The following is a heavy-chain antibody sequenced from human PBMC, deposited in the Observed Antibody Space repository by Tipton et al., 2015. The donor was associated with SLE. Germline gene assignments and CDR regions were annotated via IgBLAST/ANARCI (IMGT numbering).Heavy chain of an antibody. CDR2: IYYSGST. Sequence: LRLSCTVSGGSISSSSYYWGWIRQPPGKGLEWIGSIYYSGSTYYNPSLKSRVTISVDTSKNQFSLKLSSVTAADTAVYYCARSPFAGSGGSPGWFDPWGQGTLVTVSS. J-gene: IGHJ5*02. D-gene: IGHD1-26*01. CDR1: GGSISSSSYY. V-gene: IGHV4-39*07. CDR3: ARSPFAGSGGSPGWFDP.